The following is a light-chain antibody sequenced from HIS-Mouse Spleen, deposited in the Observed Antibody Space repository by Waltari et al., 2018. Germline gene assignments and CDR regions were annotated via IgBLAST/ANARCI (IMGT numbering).Light chain of an antibody. CDR3: QQYGSSPYT. J-gene: IGKJ2*01. CDR1: QSISSW. Sequence: DIQMTQSPSTLSASVGDRVTITCRASQSISSWLAWYQQKPGKAPKLLIYKASSLESGVPSRFSGSGSGTDFTLTISRQEPEDFAVYYCQQYGSSPYTFGQGTKLEIK. CDR2: KAS. V-gene: IGKV1-5*03.